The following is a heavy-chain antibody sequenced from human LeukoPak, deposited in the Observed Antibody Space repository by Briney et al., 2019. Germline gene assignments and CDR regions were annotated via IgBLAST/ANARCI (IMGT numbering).Heavy chain of an antibody. Sequence: SETLSLTCTVSGGSISSSSYYWGWIRQPPGKGLEWIGSIYYSGSTYYNPSLKSRVTISVDTSKNQFSLKLSSVTAADTAVYYCARGAPYYCSGGSCYHTRSFDYWGQGTLVTASS. J-gene: IGHJ4*02. CDR3: ARGAPYYCSGGSCYHTRSFDY. V-gene: IGHV4-39*01. CDR1: GGSISSSSYY. CDR2: IYYSGST. D-gene: IGHD2-15*01.